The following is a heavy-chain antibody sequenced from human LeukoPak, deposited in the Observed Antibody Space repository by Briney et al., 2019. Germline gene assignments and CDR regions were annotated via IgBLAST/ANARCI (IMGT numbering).Heavy chain of an antibody. D-gene: IGHD5-18*01. J-gene: IGHJ4*02. CDR1: GYTFTSYY. Sequence: GASVKVSCKASGYTFTSYYMHWVRQAPGQGLEWMGIINPSGGSTSYAQKFQGRVTMTRDMSTSTVYMELSSLRSEDTAVYYCASAGYSYGLSDYWGQGTLVTVSS. CDR2: INPSGGST. V-gene: IGHV1-46*01. CDR3: ASAGYSYGLSDY.